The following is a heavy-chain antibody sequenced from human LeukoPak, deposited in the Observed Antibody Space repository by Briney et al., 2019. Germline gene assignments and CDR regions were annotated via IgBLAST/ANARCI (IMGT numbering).Heavy chain of an antibody. J-gene: IGHJ3*01. CDR2: IYTSGTT. CDR1: GGSVRRGNYY. D-gene: IGHD3-22*01. V-gene: IGHV4-61*02. Sequence: SQTLSLTCTVSGGSVRRGNYYWTWIRQPAGSGLEWIGRIYTSGTTDYNPSLRTRVTISVDASRNQFSLNLSSVTAADTAVYYCARGLYYYDSSGFSVWGQGTMVTVSS. CDR3: ARGLYYYDSSGFSV.